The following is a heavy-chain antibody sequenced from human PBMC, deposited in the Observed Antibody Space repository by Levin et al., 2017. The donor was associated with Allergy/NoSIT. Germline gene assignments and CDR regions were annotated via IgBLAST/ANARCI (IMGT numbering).Heavy chain of an antibody. CDR3: VRLMDYCSSAACHDWFGH. CDR1: GFTFSDHW. CDR2: VNADGTST. J-gene: IGHJ5*02. D-gene: IGHD2-2*01. V-gene: IGHV3-74*01. Sequence: AGGSLRLSCAASGFTFSDHWMHWVRQAPGKGLVWVSRVNADGTSTAYADSVKGRFTISRDNTKKTLYLQMNSLRDEDEAVYYCVRLMDYCSSAACHDWFGHWGQGTLVTVSS.